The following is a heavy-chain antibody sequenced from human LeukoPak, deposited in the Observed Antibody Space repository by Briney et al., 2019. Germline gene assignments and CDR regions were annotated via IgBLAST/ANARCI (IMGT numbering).Heavy chain of an antibody. CDR3: ARAGPPRFDAFDI. V-gene: IGHV4-59*01. CDR2: IYYSGST. J-gene: IGHJ3*02. CDR1: GGSISSYY. Sequence: TPSETLSLTCTVSGGSISSYYWSWIRQPPGKGLEWIGYIYYSGSTNYNPSLKSRVTISVDTSKNQFSLKLSSVTAADTAVYYCARAGPPRFDAFDIWGQGTMVTVSS.